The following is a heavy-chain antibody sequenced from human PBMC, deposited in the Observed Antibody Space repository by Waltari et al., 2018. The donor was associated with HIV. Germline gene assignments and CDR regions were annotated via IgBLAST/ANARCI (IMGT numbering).Heavy chain of an antibody. D-gene: IGHD1-7*01. CDR1: GFTFSSYG. CDR2: IWYDGSNK. Sequence: QVQLVESGGGVVQPGRSLRLSCAASGFTFSSYGMHWVRQAPGKGLEWVAVIWYDGSNKYYADSVKGRFTISRDNSKNTLYLQMNSLRAEDTAVYYCARDHTWNYYYYYYGMDVWGQGTTVTVSS. CDR3: ARDHTWNYYYYYYGMDV. V-gene: IGHV3-33*01. J-gene: IGHJ6*02.